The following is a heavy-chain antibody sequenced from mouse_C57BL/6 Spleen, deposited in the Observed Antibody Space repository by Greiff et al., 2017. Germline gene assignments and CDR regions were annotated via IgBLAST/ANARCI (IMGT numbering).Heavy chain of an antibody. CDR1: GYSITSGYY. CDR2: ISYDGSN. D-gene: IGHD1-1*01. J-gene: IGHJ2*01. V-gene: IGHV3-6*01. Sequence: EVKLQESGPGLVKPSQSLSLTCSVTGYSITSGYYWNWIRQFPGNKLEWMGYISYDGSNNYNPSLKNRISITRDTSKNQFFLKLNSVTTEDTATYYCARDGDYGSSYVYFDYWGQGTTLTVSS. CDR3: ARDGDYGSSYVYFDY.